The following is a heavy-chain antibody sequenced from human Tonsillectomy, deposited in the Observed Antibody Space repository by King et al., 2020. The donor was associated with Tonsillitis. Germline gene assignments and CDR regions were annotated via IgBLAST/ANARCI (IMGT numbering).Heavy chain of an antibody. CDR1: GFTFSDYY. CDR3: ARELISSGGGSYFDY. D-gene: IGHD6-19*01. V-gene: IGHV3-11*01. Sequence: VQLVQSGGGLVKPGGSLRLSCAASGFTFSDYYMSLIRQAPGKGLEWGSYISSSGSTIYYADSVKCRFTISRDNAKNSLYLQMNSLIAEDTAVYYWARELISSGGGSYFDYWGQGTLVTVSS. CDR2: ISSSGSTI. J-gene: IGHJ4*02.